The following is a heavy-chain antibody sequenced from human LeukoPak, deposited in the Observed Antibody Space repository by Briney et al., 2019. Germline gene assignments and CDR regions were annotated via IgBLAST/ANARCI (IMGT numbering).Heavy chain of an antibody. CDR2: ISGSGGST. Sequence: RTGGSLRLSCAASGFTFSSYAMSWVRQAPGKGLEWVSAISGSGGSTYYADSVKGRFTISRDNSKNTLYLQMNSLRAEDTAVYYCAGPPIRGSVTIFGVAYGTDAFDIWGQGTMVTVSS. CDR3: AGPPIRGSVTIFGVAYGTDAFDI. CDR1: GFTFSSYA. J-gene: IGHJ3*02. V-gene: IGHV3-23*01. D-gene: IGHD3-3*01.